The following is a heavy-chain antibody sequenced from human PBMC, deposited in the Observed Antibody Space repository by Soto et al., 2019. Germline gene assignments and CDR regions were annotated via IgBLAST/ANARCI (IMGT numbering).Heavy chain of an antibody. CDR1: GGTFSSYA. CDR3: ASRPSVWSGFSYNWFDP. V-gene: IGHV1-69*12. J-gene: IGHJ5*02. Sequence: QVQLVQSGAEVKKPGSSVKVSCKASGGTFSSYAISWVRQAPGQGLEWMGGIIPIFGTANYAQKFQGRVTITADESTSTAYMELSSLRSEDTAVYYCASRPSVWSGFSYNWFDPWGQGTLVTVSS. D-gene: IGHD3-3*01. CDR2: IIPIFGTA.